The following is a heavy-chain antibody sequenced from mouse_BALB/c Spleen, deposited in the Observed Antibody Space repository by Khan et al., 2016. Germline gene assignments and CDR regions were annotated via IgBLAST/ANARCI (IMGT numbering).Heavy chain of an antibody. CDR3: AGCKYGNYSYFDY. V-gene: IGHV3-2*02. D-gene: IGHD2-10*02. CDR2: ISYSGST. J-gene: IGHJ2*01. Sequence: EVQLQESGPGLVKPSQSLSLTCTVTGYSITSDYAWNWIRQFPGNKLEWMGYISYSGSTSYNPSLKSRISITRDTSKNQFFLQLNSVTTEDTATXYCAGCKYGNYSYFDYWGQGTTLTVSS. CDR1: GYSITSDYA.